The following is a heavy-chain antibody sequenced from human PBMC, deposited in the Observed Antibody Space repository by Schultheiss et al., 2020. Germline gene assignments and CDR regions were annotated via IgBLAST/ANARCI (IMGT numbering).Heavy chain of an antibody. CDR3: ARVNRYSGSYGYYYYYMDV. J-gene: IGHJ6*03. CDR1: GYTFTSYG. D-gene: IGHD1-26*01. V-gene: IGHV1-2*02. Sequence: ASVKVSCKASGYTFTSYGISWVRQAPGQGLEWMGWINPNSGGTNYAQKFQGRVTMTRDTSISTAYMELSRLRSDDTAVYYCARVNRYSGSYGYYYYYMDVWGKGTTVTVSS. CDR2: INPNSGGT.